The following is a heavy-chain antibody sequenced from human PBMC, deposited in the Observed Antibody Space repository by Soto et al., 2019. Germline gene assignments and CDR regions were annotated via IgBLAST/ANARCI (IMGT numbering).Heavy chain of an antibody. CDR2: IIPIFGTA. CDR1: GGAFSSYA. Sequence: SVKVSCKASGGAFSSYAISWVRQAPGQGLEWMGGIIPIFGTANYAQKFQGRVTITADKSTSTAYMELSSLRSEDTAVYYCARLGISSQGWFDPWGQGTLVTVSS. D-gene: IGHD6-13*01. V-gene: IGHV1-69*06. J-gene: IGHJ5*02. CDR3: ARLGISSQGWFDP.